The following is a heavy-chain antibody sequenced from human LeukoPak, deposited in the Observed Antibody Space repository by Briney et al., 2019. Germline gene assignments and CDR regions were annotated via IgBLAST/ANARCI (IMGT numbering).Heavy chain of an antibody. CDR3: ARGYYDSSGYLI. CDR2: IYHSGST. J-gene: IGHJ3*02. Sequence: PSETLSLTCTVSGYSISSGYYWGWIRQPPGKGLEWIGSIYHSGSTYYNPSLKSRVTISVDTSKNQFSLKLSSVTAADTAVYYCARGYYDSSGYLIWGQGTMVTVSS. V-gene: IGHV4-38-2*02. D-gene: IGHD3-22*01. CDR1: GYSISSGYY.